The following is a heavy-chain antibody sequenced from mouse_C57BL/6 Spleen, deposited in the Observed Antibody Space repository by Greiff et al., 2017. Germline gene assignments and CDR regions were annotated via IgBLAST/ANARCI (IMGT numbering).Heavy chain of an antibody. Sequence: QVHVKQSGAELVRPGASVTLSCKASGYTFTDYEMHWVKQTPVHGLEWIGAIDPETGGTAYNQKFKGKAILTADKSSSTAYMELRSLTSEDSAVYYCTRCPYFDYWGQGTTLTVSS. CDR2: IDPETGGT. CDR3: TRCPYFDY. V-gene: IGHV1-15*01. CDR1: GYTFTDYE. J-gene: IGHJ2*01.